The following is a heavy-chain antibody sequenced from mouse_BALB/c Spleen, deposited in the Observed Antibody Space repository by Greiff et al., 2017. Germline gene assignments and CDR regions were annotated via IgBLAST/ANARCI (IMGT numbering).Heavy chain of an antibody. V-gene: IGHV14-1*02. Sequence: VQLKESGAELVRPGALVKLSCKASGFNIKDYYMHWVKQRPEQGLEWIGWIDPENGNTIYDPKFQGKASITADTASNTAYLQLSSLTSEDTAVYYCARLNVDYWGQGTSVTVSS. J-gene: IGHJ4*01. CDR2: IDPENGNT. CDR1: GFNIKDYY. CDR3: ARLNVDY.